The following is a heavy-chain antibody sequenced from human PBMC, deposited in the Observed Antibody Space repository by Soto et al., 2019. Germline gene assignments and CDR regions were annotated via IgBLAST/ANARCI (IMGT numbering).Heavy chain of an antibody. Sequence: PGGSLRLSCTASGFTFGDYAMSWVRQAPGKGLEWVGFIRSKAYGGTTEYAASVKGRFTISRDDSKSIAYLQMNSLKTEDTAVYYCTRDRPYYDFWSGYPPLYYYYGMDVWGQGTTVTVSS. CDR1: GFTFGDYA. CDR2: IRSKAYGGTT. J-gene: IGHJ6*02. CDR3: TRDRPYYDFWSGYPPLYYYYGMDV. V-gene: IGHV3-49*04. D-gene: IGHD3-3*01.